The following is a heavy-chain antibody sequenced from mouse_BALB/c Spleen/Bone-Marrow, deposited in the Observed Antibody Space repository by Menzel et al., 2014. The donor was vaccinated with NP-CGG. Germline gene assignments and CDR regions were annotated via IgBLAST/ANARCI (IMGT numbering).Heavy chain of an antibody. D-gene: IGHD2-4*01. J-gene: IGHJ3*01. CDR3: ASLDDYIY. CDR1: GFNIKDTY. CDR2: IDPANGNT. Sequence: VQLQQSGAELVKPGASVKSSCTASGFNIKDTYMHWVKQRPEQGLEWIGRIDPANGNTKYDPKFQGKATITADTSSNTAYLQLSSLTSEDTAVYYCASLDDYIYWGQGTLVTVSA. V-gene: IGHV14-3*02.